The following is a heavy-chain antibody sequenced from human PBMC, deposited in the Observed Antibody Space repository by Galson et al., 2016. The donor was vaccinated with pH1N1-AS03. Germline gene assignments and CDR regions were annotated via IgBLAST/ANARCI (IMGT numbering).Heavy chain of an antibody. D-gene: IGHD5-18*01. CDR3: KKEGKRLQSRRSDAFAI. V-gene: IGHV3-64D*06. Sequence: SLRLSCAASGFTFRTFSIYWVRQAPGKGLEYVSGISDNGIYTNYADPVKGRFTISRDKSKNTVYLQMSSLRTEDTAVYYCKKEGKRLQSRRSDAFAIWSRGTMVTVSS. CDR2: ISDNGIYT. CDR1: GFTFRTFS. J-gene: IGHJ3*02.